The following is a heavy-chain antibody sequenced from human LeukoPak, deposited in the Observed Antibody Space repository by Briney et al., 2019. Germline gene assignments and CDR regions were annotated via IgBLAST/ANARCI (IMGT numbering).Heavy chain of an antibody. Sequence: GGSLRLSCAASGVPFSASWMHWVRQAPGKGLEWVAVISYDGSNKYYADSVKGRFTISRDNSKNTLYLQMNSLRAEDTAVYYCARVHYYDSSGYYAYRKYYFDYWGQGTLVTVSS. CDR2: ISYDGSNK. D-gene: IGHD3-22*01. V-gene: IGHV3-30-3*01. J-gene: IGHJ4*02. CDR3: ARVHYYDSSGYYAYRKYYFDY. CDR1: GVPFSASW.